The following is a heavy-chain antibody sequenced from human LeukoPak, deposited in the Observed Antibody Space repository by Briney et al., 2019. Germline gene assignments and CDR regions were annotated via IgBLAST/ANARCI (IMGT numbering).Heavy chain of an antibody. Sequence: SETLSLTCGVHGGSFNGFYWTWMRQAPGRGPEWIGEINHSRGTSYTASLWSRVTISQDTSKNQFSLKLTSVTAADTAVYYSARGLGEGYPDSWGQGTLVIVSS. CDR3: ARGLGEGYPDS. D-gene: IGHD5-24*01. V-gene: IGHV4-34*01. CDR2: INHSRGT. CDR1: GGSFNGFY. J-gene: IGHJ4*02.